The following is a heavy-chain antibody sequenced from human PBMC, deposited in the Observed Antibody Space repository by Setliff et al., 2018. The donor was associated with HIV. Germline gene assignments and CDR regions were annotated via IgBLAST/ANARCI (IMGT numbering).Heavy chain of an antibody. V-gene: IGHV3-23*01. CDR3: AKGLSGPFDY. CDR2: ISGSGGST. J-gene: IGHJ4*02. D-gene: IGHD3-16*02. Sequence: GGSLRLSCVASGFTFSSYAMSWIRQAPGKGLEWVSGISGSGGSTYYADSVKGRFTISRDNSKNTLYLQMNSLRAQDTAVYYCAKGLSGPFDYWGQGTLVTVSS. CDR1: GFTFSSYA.